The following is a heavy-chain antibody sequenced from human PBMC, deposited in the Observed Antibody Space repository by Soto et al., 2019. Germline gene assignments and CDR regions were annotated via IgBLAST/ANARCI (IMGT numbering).Heavy chain of an antibody. Sequence: QEQLMESGGGLVRPGGSLRLSCAASGFTFSAYYMTWMRQAPGKGLEWVSYITSSSDYTNYAGSVKGRFTISRDNAKNSLYLQMNSLRVEDTAVYYCVREYYYGMDVWGQGTTVTVSS. V-gene: IGHV3-11*05. J-gene: IGHJ6*02. CDR1: GFTFSAYY. CDR3: VREYYYGMDV. CDR2: ITSSSDYT.